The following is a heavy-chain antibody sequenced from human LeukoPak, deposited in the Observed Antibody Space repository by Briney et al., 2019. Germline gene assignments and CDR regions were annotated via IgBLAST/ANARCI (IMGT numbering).Heavy chain of an antibody. CDR1: GYTFTGYY. J-gene: IGHJ6*02. CDR3: ARHDGGARPVDV. CDR2: IHPNSGGT. V-gene: IGHV1-2*02. Sequence: ASVKVSCKASGYTFTGYYLQWVRQAPGQGLEWMGWIHPNSGGTNYAQKLQGRVTLTRDTSISTAYMELSSLRSDDTAVYYCARHDGGARPVDVWGQGTTVTVSS. D-gene: IGHD4/OR15-4a*01.